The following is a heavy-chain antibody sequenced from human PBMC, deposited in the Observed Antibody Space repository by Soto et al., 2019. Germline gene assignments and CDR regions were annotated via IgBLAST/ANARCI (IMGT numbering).Heavy chain of an antibody. Sequence: QVQLVQSGAEVKKPGASVRVSCKTSGYTFTSYGISRVRQAPGQGLEWMGWISAYNGNTNYAQSLQGRVTMTTDTSTTTAYMELRSLKSDDTAVYYCARVSPSSRAAEPWGQGTLVTVS. CDR3: ARVSPSSRAAEP. V-gene: IGHV1-18*01. J-gene: IGHJ4*02. D-gene: IGHD6-13*01. CDR1: GYTFTSYG. CDR2: ISAYNGNT.